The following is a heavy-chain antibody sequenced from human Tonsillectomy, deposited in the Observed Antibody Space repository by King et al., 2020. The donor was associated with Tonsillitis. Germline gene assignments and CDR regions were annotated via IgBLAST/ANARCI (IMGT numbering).Heavy chain of an antibody. D-gene: IGHD6-19*01. CDR1: GFTFDSYA. V-gene: IGHV3-23*04. CDR2: ISASGGNT. J-gene: IGHJ4*02. Sequence: DVQLVESGGGLIQPGGSLRLSCAASGFTFDSYAISWVRQAPGEGLEWVSAISASGGNTHYADSVKGRFTLSRDNSKNTLYLQMNSLRAEDTAVYYCAKVRGYSSGWGFDYWGQGTLVTVSS. CDR3: AKVRGYSSGWGFDY.